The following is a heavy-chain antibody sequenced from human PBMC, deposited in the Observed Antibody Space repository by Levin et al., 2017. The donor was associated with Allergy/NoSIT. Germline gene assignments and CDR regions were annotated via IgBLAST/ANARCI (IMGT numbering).Heavy chain of an antibody. Sequence: SLKISCAASGFTFDDYAMHWVRQAPGKGLEWVSGISWNSGSIGYADSVKGRFTISRDNAKNSLYLQMNSLRAEDTALYYCAKDIDGSPTDYWGQGTLVTVSS. D-gene: IGHD3-10*01. CDR3: AKDIDGSPTDY. CDR1: GFTFDDYA. J-gene: IGHJ4*02. CDR2: ISWNSGSI. V-gene: IGHV3-9*01.